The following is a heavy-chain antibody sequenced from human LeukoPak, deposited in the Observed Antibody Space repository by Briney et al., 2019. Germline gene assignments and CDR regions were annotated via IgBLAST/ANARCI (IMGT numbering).Heavy chain of an antibody. CDR3: ARDAESSSWYLGLDP. CDR1: GYSISSGYY. J-gene: IGHJ5*02. V-gene: IGHV4-38-2*02. Sequence: PSETLSHTCTVSGYSISSGYYWGWIRQPPGKGLEWIGSIYHSGSTYYNPSLKSRVTISVDTSKNQFSLKLSSVTAADTAVYYCARDAESSSWYLGLDPWGQGTLVTVSS. D-gene: IGHD6-13*01. CDR2: IYHSGST.